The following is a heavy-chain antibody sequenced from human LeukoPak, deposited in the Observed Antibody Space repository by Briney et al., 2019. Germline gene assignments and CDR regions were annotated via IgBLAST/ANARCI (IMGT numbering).Heavy chain of an antibody. CDR1: GGSIRSYY. CDR3: ASSDTAMAPFDY. Sequence: PSDTLSLTCTVSGGSIRSYYWRWLRQPAGKGLEGIGRIYTSGSTDYNPSLKSRVTMSVDTSKNQFSLKLSSVTAADTAVYYCASSDTAMAPFDYWGQGTLVTVSS. CDR2: IYTSGST. J-gene: IGHJ4*02. V-gene: IGHV4-4*07. D-gene: IGHD5-18*01.